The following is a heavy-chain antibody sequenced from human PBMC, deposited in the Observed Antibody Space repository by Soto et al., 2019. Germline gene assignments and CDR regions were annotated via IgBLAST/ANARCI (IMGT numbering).Heavy chain of an antibody. CDR2: MNPNSGNT. V-gene: IGHV1-8*01. Sequence: ASVKVSCKASGYTFTSYDINWVRQATGQGLEWMGWMNPNSGNTGYAQKFQGRVTMTRNTSISTAYMELSSLRSEDTAVYYCARGLYPRGYDYIWGSYRFVAFDISGQGTMVTVSS. CDR3: ARGLYPRGYDYIWGSYRFVAFDI. D-gene: IGHD3-16*02. J-gene: IGHJ3*02. CDR1: GYTFTSYD.